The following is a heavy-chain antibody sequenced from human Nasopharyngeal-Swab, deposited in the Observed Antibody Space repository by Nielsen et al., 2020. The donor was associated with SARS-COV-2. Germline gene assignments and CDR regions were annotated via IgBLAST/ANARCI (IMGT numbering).Heavy chain of an antibody. Sequence: GESLKISCAASGFTVSSNYMSWVRQAPGKGLEWVSVIYSGGGTYYADSVKGRFTISRDNSKNTLYLQMNSLRAEDTAVYYCARLRAFDIWGQGTMVTVSS. CDR2: IYSGGGT. J-gene: IGHJ3*02. CDR1: GFTVSSNY. V-gene: IGHV3-53*01. CDR3: ARLRAFDI.